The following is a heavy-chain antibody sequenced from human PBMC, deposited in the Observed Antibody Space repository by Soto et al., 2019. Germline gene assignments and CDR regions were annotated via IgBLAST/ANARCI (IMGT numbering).Heavy chain of an antibody. V-gene: IGHV1-69*01. CDR1: GGTFSSYA. CDR2: IIPIFGTA. D-gene: IGHD6-6*01. Sequence: QGQLVQSGAEVKKPGSSVKVSCKASGGTFSSYAISWVRQAPGQGLEWMGGIIPIFGTANYAQKFQGRVTITADESTSTAYMELSSLRAEDTAVYYCARESLSLVRRPHDYYYGMDVWCQGTTVTVSS. CDR3: ARESLSLVRRPHDYYYGMDV. J-gene: IGHJ6*02.